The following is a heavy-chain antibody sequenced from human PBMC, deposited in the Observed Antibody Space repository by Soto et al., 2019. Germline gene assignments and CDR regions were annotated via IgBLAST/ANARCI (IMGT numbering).Heavy chain of an antibody. CDR3: ASGTNGAFFVY. J-gene: IGHJ4*02. CDR2: ISSRSSTI. Sequence: QVQLVESGGGLVKPGGSLRLSCAASGFTFSDYYMSWIRQAPGKGLEWVSYISSRSSTIFYADSVKGRFTISRDNVENSLYLQMNRLRAEDTAVYYCASGTNGAFFVYWGQGILVTVSS. CDR1: GFTFSDYY. V-gene: IGHV3-11*01. D-gene: IGHD2-8*01.